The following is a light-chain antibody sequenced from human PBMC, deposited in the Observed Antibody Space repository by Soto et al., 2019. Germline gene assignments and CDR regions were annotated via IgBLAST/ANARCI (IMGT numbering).Light chain of an antibody. Sequence: DLQMTQSPSSLSASVGDRVTITCRARQSISSYLNWYQQKPGKAPKLLIYAASSLQSGVPSRFSGSGSGTDFTLTISSLQPEDFATYYCQQSYSTLATFGPGTKVDIK. CDR3: QQSYSTLAT. J-gene: IGKJ3*01. CDR1: QSISSY. V-gene: IGKV1-39*01. CDR2: AAS.